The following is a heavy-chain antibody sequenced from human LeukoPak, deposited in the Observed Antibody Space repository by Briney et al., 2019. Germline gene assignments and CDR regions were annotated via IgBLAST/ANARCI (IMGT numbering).Heavy chain of an antibody. D-gene: IGHD3-16*02. V-gene: IGHV1-2*02. CDR1: GYTFTGYY. Sequence: ASVKVSCKASGYTFTGYYMHWVRQAPGQGLEWMGWINPNSGGTNYAQKFQGRVTMTRDTSISTAYMELSRLRSDDTAVYYCARDTPDFYYGYVWGSYRFDYRGQGT. CDR2: INPNSGGT. CDR3: ARDTPDFYYGYVWGSYRFDY. J-gene: IGHJ4*02.